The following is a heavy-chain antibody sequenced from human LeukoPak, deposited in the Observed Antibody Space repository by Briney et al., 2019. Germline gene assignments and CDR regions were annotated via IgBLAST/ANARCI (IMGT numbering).Heavy chain of an antibody. V-gene: IGHV3-21*01. CDR1: GFTFSSYS. CDR2: ISSSSSYI. Sequence: GGSLRLSCAASGFTFSSYSMNWVRQAPGKGLEWVSSISSSSSYIYYADSVKSRFTISRDNAKNSLYLQMNSLRAEDTAVYYCARVPSSGYSSGWYSYWGQGTLVTVSS. D-gene: IGHD6-19*01. J-gene: IGHJ4*02. CDR3: ARVPSSGYSSGWYSY.